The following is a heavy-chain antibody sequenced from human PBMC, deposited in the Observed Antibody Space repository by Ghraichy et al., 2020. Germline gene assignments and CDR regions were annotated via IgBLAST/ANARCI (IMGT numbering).Heavy chain of an antibody. J-gene: IGHJ6*02. CDR3: ERGIKYYYDSSGDYSRPPYGMDV. V-gene: IGHV4-34*01. CDR1: GGSFSGYY. CDR2: INHSGST. D-gene: IGHD3-22*01. Sequence: SETLSLTCAVYGGSFSGYYWSWIRQPPGKGLEWIGEINHSGSTNYNPSLKSRVTISVDTSKNQFSLKLSSVTAADTAVYYCERGIKYYYDSSGDYSRPPYGMDVWGLGTTVTGSS.